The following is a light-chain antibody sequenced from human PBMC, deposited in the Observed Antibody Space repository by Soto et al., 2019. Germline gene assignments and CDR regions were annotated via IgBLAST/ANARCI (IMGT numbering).Light chain of an antibody. V-gene: IGKV3-20*01. J-gene: IGKJ1*01. Sequence: EVVLTQSPVTLSLSPGDRATLSCRASQSISSSYLAWYQQKPGQAPRLLIYGTFNRATGMPDRFSGDGSGTDFPLTINRLEPEDSAVYFCQQCGLSPRTFGQGTKVEV. CDR2: GTF. CDR1: QSISSSY. CDR3: QQCGLSPRT.